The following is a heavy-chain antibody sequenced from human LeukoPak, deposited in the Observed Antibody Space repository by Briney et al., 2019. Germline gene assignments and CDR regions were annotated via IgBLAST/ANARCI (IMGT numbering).Heavy chain of an antibody. J-gene: IGHJ4*02. Sequence: PGRSLRLSCAASGFTFSSYAMHWVRQAPGKGLEWVAVISYDGSNKYYADSVKGRFTISRDNSKNTLYLQMNSLRAEDTAVYYCARDWELTRNYFDYWGQGTLVTVSS. CDR2: ISYDGSNK. CDR1: GFTFSSYA. V-gene: IGHV3-30-3*01. D-gene: IGHD1-26*01. CDR3: ARDWELTRNYFDY.